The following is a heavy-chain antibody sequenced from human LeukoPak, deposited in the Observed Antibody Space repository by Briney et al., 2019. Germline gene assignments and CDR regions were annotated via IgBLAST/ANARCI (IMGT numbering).Heavy chain of an antibody. CDR1: GGSVSSSNDY. J-gene: IGHJ3*02. D-gene: IGHD1-26*01. V-gene: IGHV4-39*07. CDR3: AGEDSAISDNAFDI. CDR2: VYYTGST. Sequence: PSETLSLTCTVSGGSVSSSNDYWGWIRQPPGKGLEWIGSVYYTGSTYHNPSLKSRVTMSVDTSRNQFSLKLYSVTAADTAMYYCAGEDSAISDNAFDIWGQGTLVTISS.